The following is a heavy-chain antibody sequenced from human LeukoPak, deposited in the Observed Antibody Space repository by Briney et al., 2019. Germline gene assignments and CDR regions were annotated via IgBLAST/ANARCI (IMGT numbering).Heavy chain of an antibody. CDR1: GGSISTGSYY. Sequence: PSETLSLTCTVSGGSISTGSYYWSWIRQPAGKGLEWIGRIYTTGSTNYNPSLKSRVTISVDTSKNQFSLKLSSVTAADTAVYYCARGDLEWFGLGAFDIWGQGTMVTVSS. J-gene: IGHJ3*02. D-gene: IGHD3-3*01. V-gene: IGHV4-61*02. CDR2: IYTTGST. CDR3: ARGDLEWFGLGAFDI.